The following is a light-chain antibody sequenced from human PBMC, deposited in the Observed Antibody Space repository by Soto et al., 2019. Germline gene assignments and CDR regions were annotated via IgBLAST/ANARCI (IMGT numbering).Light chain of an antibody. CDR1: ERVSNN. CDR2: GAS. Sequence: DIVMTQSPDTLSVSPGERATLSCRANERVSNNIAWYQQKPGQVPRLLIYGASRRATGIPDRFIGSGYGREFTLTISSLQSEDSSVFYCQQYNNWPLTFGGGTKVEI. J-gene: IGKJ4*01. V-gene: IGKV3-15*01. CDR3: QQYNNWPLT.